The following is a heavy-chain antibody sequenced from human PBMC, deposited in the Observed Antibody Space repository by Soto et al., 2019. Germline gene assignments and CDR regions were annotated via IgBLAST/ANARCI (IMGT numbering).Heavy chain of an antibody. D-gene: IGHD2-21*01. J-gene: IGHJ6*02. CDR1: GFTFNSYS. CDR2: ISSFSNYM. Sequence: GGSLRLSCAVSGFTFNSYSMNWVRQAPGKGLEWVSSISSFSNYMYYTDSVKGRFTISRDNARNSLYLQMNSLRTEDTALYYCAKDIRRSYGMDVWGQGTTVTVSS. V-gene: IGHV3-21*04. CDR3: AKDIRRSYGMDV.